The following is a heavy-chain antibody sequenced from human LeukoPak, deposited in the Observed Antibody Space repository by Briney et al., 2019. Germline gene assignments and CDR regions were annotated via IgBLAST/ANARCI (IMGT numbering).Heavy chain of an antibody. J-gene: IGHJ4*02. Sequence: GGSLRLSCAASGFTFSTYWMAWVRQAPGKGLEWVANINQDVSQKYYVGSVKGRFTISRDNAKDSLFLQMNSLRTEDTAVYYCAGNHHWGQGTLVTVSS. D-gene: IGHD4-23*01. CDR3: AGNHH. CDR1: GFTFSTYW. V-gene: IGHV3-7*01. CDR2: INQDVSQK.